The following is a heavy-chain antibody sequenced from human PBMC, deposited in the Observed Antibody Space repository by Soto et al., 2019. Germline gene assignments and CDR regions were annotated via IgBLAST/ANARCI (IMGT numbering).Heavy chain of an antibody. Sequence: GGSLRLSCSASGFTFSSYAMHWVRQAPGKGLEYVSAISSNGGSTYYADSVKGRFTISRDNSKNTLYLQMSSLRAEDTAVYYCVKGGRITIFGVVIRGTNYGMDVWGQGTTVTVSS. CDR2: ISSNGGST. CDR3: VKGGRITIFGVVIRGTNYGMDV. D-gene: IGHD3-3*01. V-gene: IGHV3-64D*06. CDR1: GFTFSSYA. J-gene: IGHJ6*02.